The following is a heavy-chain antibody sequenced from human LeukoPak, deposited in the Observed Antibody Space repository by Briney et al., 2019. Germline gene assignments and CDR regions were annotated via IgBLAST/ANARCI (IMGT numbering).Heavy chain of an antibody. CDR2: INHSGST. J-gene: IGHJ3*02. V-gene: IGHV4-34*01. D-gene: IGHD6-13*01. Sequence: SETLSLTCAVYGGSFSGYYWSWISQPPGKGLEWIGEINHSGSTNYNPSLKSRVTISVDTSKNQFSLKLSSVTAADTAVYYCARDQLGTRDAFDIWGQGTMVTVSS. CDR1: GGSFSGYY. CDR3: ARDQLGTRDAFDI.